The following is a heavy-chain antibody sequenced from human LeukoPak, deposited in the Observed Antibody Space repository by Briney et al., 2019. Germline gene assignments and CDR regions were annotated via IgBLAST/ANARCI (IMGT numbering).Heavy chain of an antibody. CDR2: INHSGST. V-gene: IGHV4-34*01. CDR1: GGSFSGYY. Sequence: SETLSLTCAVYGGSFSGYYWSWIRQPPGKGLEWIGEINHSGSTNYNPSLKSRVTISVDTSKNQFSLKLSSVTAADTAVYYCARDCRLNCARQPGFDSWGQGTLVTVSS. CDR3: ARDCRLNCARQPGFDS. D-gene: IGHD1-1*01. J-gene: IGHJ5*01.